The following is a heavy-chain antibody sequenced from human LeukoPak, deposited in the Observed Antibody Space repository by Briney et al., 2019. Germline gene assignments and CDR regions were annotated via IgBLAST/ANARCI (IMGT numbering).Heavy chain of an antibody. D-gene: IGHD3-3*01. J-gene: IGHJ4*02. V-gene: IGHV3-73*01. CDR2: IRSKVNSYAT. Sequence: GGSLRLSCAASGFTFSGSAMHWVRQASGKGLEWVGRIRSKVNSYATAYAASVKGRFTISRDDSKNTAYLQMNSLKTEDTAVYYCTARRRYDFWSGYSPYHFDYWGQGTLVTVSS. CDR1: GFTFSGSA. CDR3: TARRRYDFWSGYSPYHFDY.